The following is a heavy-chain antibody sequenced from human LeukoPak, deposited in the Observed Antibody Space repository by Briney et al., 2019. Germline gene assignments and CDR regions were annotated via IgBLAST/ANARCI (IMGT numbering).Heavy chain of an antibody. CDR2: FGGSGGRT. CDR3: ARDPRDGDRDI. V-gene: IGHV3-23*01. D-gene: IGHD5-24*01. CDR1: GFTFSNYA. J-gene: IGHJ3*02. Sequence: GGSLRLSCAASGFTFSNYAMSWVRQAPGKGLEWVSTFGGSGGRTHYADSVKGRFTISRDNSKNTLYLQMNSLRAEDTAVYYCARDPRDGDRDIWGQGTMVTVSS.